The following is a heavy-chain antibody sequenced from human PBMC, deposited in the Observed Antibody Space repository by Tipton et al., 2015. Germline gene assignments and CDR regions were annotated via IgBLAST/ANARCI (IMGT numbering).Heavy chain of an antibody. CDR3: ARFRYYGSESERGYFHGLDV. D-gene: IGHD3-10*01. CDR2: IYYTGST. Sequence: GLVKPSETLSLTCTVSGGSVSSGSAYHWSWIRQPPGKGLECIGYIYYTGSTHYNPSLKSRVTISVDTSKSQFFLKLSSVTAADTAVYYCARFRYYGSESERGYFHGLDVWGQGTTVTVSS. J-gene: IGHJ6*02. V-gene: IGHV4-61*01. CDR1: GGSVSSGSAYH.